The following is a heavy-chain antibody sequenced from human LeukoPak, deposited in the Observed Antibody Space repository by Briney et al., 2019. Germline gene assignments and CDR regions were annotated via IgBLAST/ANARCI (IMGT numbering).Heavy chain of an antibody. D-gene: IGHD6-19*01. CDR1: GFTFSSYG. Sequence: PGGSLRLSCAASGFTFSSYGMHWVRQAPGKGLEWVAVISYDGSNKYYADSVKGRFTISRDNSKNTLYLQMNSLRAEDTAVYYCAKKGTSYSSGCLGYWGQGTLVTVSS. CDR3: AKKGTSYSSGCLGY. J-gene: IGHJ4*02. CDR2: ISYDGSNK. V-gene: IGHV3-30*18.